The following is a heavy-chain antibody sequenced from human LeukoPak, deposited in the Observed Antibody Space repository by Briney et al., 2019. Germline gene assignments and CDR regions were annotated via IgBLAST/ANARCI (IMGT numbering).Heavy chain of an antibody. Sequence: ASVKVSCKASGYTFTNNYIHWVRQAPGHGLEWMGWINPNRGDTTYAQKFQGRVTMTRDTSTSTVYMDLSSLRSEDTAVYYCAKDGYSAYGSVDYWGQGTLVTVS. V-gene: IGHV1-46*01. CDR2: INPNRGDT. D-gene: IGHD5-12*01. CDR3: AKDGYSAYGSVDY. J-gene: IGHJ4*02. CDR1: GYTFTNNY.